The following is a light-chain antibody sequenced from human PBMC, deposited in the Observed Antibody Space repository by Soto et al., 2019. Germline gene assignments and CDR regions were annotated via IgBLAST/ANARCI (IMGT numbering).Light chain of an antibody. CDR3: QQYGSSPET. CDR2: GAS. V-gene: IGKV3-20*01. Sequence: EIVLTQYPGTLSLSPGERATLSCRASQSVSSSYLACYQQKPCQAPRLLIYGASSRATGIPDRFSGSGSGTDFTLTISRLEPEDFAVYYCQQYGSSPETFGQGTKVDIK. J-gene: IGKJ1*01. CDR1: QSVSSSY.